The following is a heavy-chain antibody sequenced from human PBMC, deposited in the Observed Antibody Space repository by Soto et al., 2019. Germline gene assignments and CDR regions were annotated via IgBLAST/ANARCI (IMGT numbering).Heavy chain of an antibody. D-gene: IGHD7-27*01. CDR1: GGSISSYY. CDR2: IYYSGST. CDR3: ARRWGRTFDY. V-gene: IGHV4-59*08. J-gene: IGHJ4*02. Sequence: PSETLSLTCTVSGGSISSYYWSWIRQPPGKGLEWIGYIYYSGSTNYNPSPKSRVTISVDTSKNQFSLKLSSVTAADTAVYYCARRWGRTFDYWGQGTLVTVSS.